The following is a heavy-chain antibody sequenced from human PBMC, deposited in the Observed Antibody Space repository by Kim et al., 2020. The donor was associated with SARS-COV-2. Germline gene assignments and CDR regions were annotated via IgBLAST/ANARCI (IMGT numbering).Heavy chain of an antibody. J-gene: IGHJ6*02. CDR3: ATSLRDCSTSRCQFHRLFHHYGVDV. V-gene: IGHV3-23*01. CDR1: GFMFSNYE. D-gene: IGHD2-2*01. CDR2: ISAGGDDT. Sequence: GGSLRLSCAASGFMFSNYELSWVRQTPGKGLEWVSAISAGGDDTYYADSVKGRFTISRDNSKDTLYLQMNSLRAEDTAVYYCATSLRDCSTSRCQFHRLFHHYGVDVWGQGTTVVVSS.